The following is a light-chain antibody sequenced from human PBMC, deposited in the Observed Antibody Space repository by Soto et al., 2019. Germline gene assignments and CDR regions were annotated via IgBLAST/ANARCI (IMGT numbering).Light chain of an antibody. V-gene: IGKV1-5*01. CDR2: DAS. CDR3: LQYDHYST. J-gene: IGKJ2*01. CDR1: QSINSL. Sequence: DIQMTQSPSTLSASVGDSVTITCRASQSINSLVAWYQQHPGKAPQPLIHDASSLENGVPSRFSGSGSGTGFTLTITRLQPDDFATYYCLQYDHYSTFGQGTKLEI.